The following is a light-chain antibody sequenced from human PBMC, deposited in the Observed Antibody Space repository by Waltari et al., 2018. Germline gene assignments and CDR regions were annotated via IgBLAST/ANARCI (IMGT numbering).Light chain of an antibody. J-gene: IGLJ3*02. CDR2: RSN. Sequence: QSVLTQPPSASGTPGQRVTISCSGSSSNIGSSYVYWYQQLPGTAPKLLIYRSNQRPSGVPDRFSGSKSGTSASLAISGLRSEDEADDYCAAWDDSLSVNWVFGGGTKLTVL. V-gene: IGLV1-47*01. CDR1: SSNIGSSY. CDR3: AAWDDSLSVNWV.